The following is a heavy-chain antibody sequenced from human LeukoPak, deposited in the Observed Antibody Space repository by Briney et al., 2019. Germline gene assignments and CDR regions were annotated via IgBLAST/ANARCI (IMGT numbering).Heavy chain of an antibody. CDR1: GFTFSSYA. Sequence: PGGSLRLSCAASGFTFSSYAVSWVRQAPGKGLEWVAAISGSGSNTYYADYVKGRFTISRDNSKNTLYLQMNSLRAEDTAVYYCARSPPDRASGLFDYWGQGTLVTVSS. CDR3: ARSPPDRASGLFDY. CDR2: ISGSGSNT. D-gene: IGHD1-14*01. V-gene: IGHV3-23*01. J-gene: IGHJ4*02.